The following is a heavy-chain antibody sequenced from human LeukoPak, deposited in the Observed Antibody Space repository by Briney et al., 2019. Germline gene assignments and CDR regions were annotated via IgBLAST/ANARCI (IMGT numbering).Heavy chain of an antibody. CDR3: AKDLHYGSADY. V-gene: IGHV3-74*01. D-gene: IGHD3-10*01. CDR2: INPDGSTT. CDR1: GFTFSNYG. J-gene: IGHJ4*02. Sequence: GSLRLSCAASGFTFSNYGMHWVRQDPGTGLVWVSFINPDGSTTNYADSVKGRFTISRDNAKNALYLQLNSLRAEDTAVDYCAKDLHYGSADYWGQGTLVTVSS.